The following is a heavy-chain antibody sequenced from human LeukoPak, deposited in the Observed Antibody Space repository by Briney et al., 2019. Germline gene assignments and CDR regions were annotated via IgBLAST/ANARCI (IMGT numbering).Heavy chain of an antibody. V-gene: IGHV3-74*01. CDR2: INTDGSIT. CDR1: GFTFSDYW. CDR3: ARDQLGYSYGSALAY. D-gene: IGHD5-18*01. J-gene: IGHJ4*02. Sequence: GGSLRLSCAASGFTFSDYWIHWVRQAPGKGLVWVSRINTDGSITNYADSVKGRFSISRDNAKNTLYLQMSSLRAEDTAVYYCARDQLGYSYGSALAYWGQGTLVIVSS.